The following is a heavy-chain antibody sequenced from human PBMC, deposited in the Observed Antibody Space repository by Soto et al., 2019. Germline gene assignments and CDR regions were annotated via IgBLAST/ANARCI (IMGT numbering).Heavy chain of an antibody. D-gene: IGHD3-16*01. CDR2: INAGNGNT. CDR1: GYTFTSYA. J-gene: IGHJ5*02. Sequence: QVQLVKSGAEVKKPGASVKVSCKASGYTFTSYAMHWVRQPPGQRLEWMGWINAGNGNTKYSQKFQGRVTITRDTSASTAYMELSSLRSEDTAVYYCARGYGGPLGWFDPWGQGTLVTVSS. V-gene: IGHV1-3*01. CDR3: ARGYGGPLGWFDP.